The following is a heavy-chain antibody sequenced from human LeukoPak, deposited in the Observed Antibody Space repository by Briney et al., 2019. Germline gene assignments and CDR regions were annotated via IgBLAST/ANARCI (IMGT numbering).Heavy chain of an antibody. Sequence: SETLSLTCTVSGGSISSSSYYWGWIRQPPGKGLEWIGSIYYSGSTYYNPSLKSRDTISVDTSKNQFSLKLSSVTAADTAVYHCAREPGDYVWGSYRPSYFDYWGQGTLVTVSS. CDR2: IYYSGST. CDR1: GGSISSSSYY. CDR3: AREPGDYVWGSYRPSYFDY. D-gene: IGHD3-16*02. J-gene: IGHJ4*02. V-gene: IGHV4-39*02.